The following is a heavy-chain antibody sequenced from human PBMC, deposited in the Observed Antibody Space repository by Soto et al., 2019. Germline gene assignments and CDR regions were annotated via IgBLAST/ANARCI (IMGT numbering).Heavy chain of an antibody. CDR1: GFTFSSYA. V-gene: IGHV3-30-3*01. Sequence: GGSLRLSCAVSGFTFSSYAMHWVRQAPGKGLEWVAVISYDGSNKYYADSVKGRFTISRDNSKNTLYLQMNSLRAEDTAVYYCARHIVDTAMVTGYWGQGTLVTVSS. CDR3: ARHIVDTAMVTGY. CDR2: ISYDGSNK. J-gene: IGHJ4*02. D-gene: IGHD5-18*01.